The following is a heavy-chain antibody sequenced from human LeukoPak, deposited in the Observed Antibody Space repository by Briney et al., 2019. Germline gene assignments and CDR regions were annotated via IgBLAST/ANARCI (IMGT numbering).Heavy chain of an antibody. CDR3: ASGGTLDYYDSSGYAAFDI. CDR2: IIPIFGTA. Sequence: SVKVSCKASGGTFSSYAISWVRQAPGQGLEWMGRIIPIFGTANYAQKFQGRVTITTDESTSTAYMELSSLRSEDTAVYYCASGGTLDYYDSSGYAAFDIWGQGAMVTVSS. V-gene: IGHV1-69*05. CDR1: GGTFSSYA. J-gene: IGHJ3*02. D-gene: IGHD3-22*01.